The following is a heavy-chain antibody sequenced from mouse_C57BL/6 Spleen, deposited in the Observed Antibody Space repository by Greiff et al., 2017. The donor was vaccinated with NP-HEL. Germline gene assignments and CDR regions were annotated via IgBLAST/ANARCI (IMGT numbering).Heavy chain of an antibody. Sequence: QVQLQQSGAELVRPGTSVKLSCKASGYTFTSYWMHWVKQRPGQGLEWIGVIDPSDSYTNYNQKFKGKATLTVDTSSSTAYMQLSSLTSEDSAVYYCASGTAQARDYWGQGTTLTVSS. D-gene: IGHD3-2*02. CDR3: ASGTAQARDY. J-gene: IGHJ2*01. V-gene: IGHV1-59*01. CDR2: IDPSDSYT. CDR1: GYTFTSYW.